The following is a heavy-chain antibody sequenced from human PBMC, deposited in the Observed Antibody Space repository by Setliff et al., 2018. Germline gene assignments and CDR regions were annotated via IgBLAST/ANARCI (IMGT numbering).Heavy chain of an antibody. J-gene: IGHJ4*02. V-gene: IGHV4-34*01. D-gene: IGHD5-18*01. CDR2: INHSGST. Sequence: SSETLSLTCAVYGGSFSGYYWSWIRQPPGKGLEWIGEINHSGSTNYNPSLKSRVTISVDTSKNQFSLKLSSVTAADTAVYYCARGRIQLWKYYLDYWGQETLVTVSS. CDR3: ARGRIQLWKYYLDY. CDR1: GGSFSGYY.